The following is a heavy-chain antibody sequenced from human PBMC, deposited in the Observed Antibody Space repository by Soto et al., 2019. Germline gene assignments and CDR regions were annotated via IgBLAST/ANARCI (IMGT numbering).Heavy chain of an antibody. CDR1: GYTFTSYG. J-gene: IGHJ4*02. D-gene: IGHD2-15*01. CDR2: ISAYNGNT. CDR3: AGDRGSYALDY. V-gene: IGHV1-18*01. Sequence: QVQLVQSGAEVKKPGASVNVSCTASGYTFTSYGFNWVRQAPGQGLEWMGWISAYNGNTNYAQKLQGRVTMTTGTSTSTVYMEMRSGRSEDPAVYSCAGDRGSYALDYWGQGTLVTVSS.